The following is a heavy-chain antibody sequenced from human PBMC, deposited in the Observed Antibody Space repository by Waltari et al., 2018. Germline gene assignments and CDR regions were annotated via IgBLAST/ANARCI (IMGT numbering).Heavy chain of an antibody. CDR1: GSTFSDPY. J-gene: IGHJ6*02. CDR2: TRNKANSYTT. V-gene: IGHV3-72*01. CDR3: ARGPYGMDV. Sequence: EVQLVESGGGLVQLGGSLRSPCPAPGSTFSDPYMAWVRQAPGKGLEWVGRTRNKANSYTTEYAASVKGRFTISRDDSKNSLYLQMNSLKTEDTAVYYCARGPYGMDVWGQGTTVTVSS.